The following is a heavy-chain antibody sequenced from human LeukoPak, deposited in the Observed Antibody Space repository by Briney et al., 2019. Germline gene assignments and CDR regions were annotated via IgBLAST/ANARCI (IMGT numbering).Heavy chain of an antibody. Sequence: PGGSLRLSCAVSGFTFRTYAMSWVRQAPGKGLEWVSVVSGSGGGTYYADSVKGRFTISRDNSKNTLYLQMNSLRAEDTAVYYCATTSGGYRCYWGQGTLVTVSS. CDR1: GFTFRTYA. V-gene: IGHV3-23*01. D-gene: IGHD3-22*01. J-gene: IGHJ4*02. CDR2: VSGSGGGT. CDR3: ATTSGGYRCY.